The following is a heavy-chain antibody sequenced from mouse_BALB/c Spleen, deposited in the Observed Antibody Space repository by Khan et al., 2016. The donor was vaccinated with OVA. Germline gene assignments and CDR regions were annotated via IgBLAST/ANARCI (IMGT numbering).Heavy chain of an antibody. CDR2: IFPGDGST. CDR3: AREEGNYDYFDY. CDR1: GYTFTSYD. J-gene: IGHJ2*01. D-gene: IGHD2-1*01. Sequence: QVQLKESGAELVKPGASVKLSCKASGYTFTSYDINWVRQRPEQGLGWIGWIFPGDGSTKYNEKFKGKATLTTDKSSSTAYMQLSRLTSEDSAVYFCAREEGNYDYFDYWGQGTTLTVSS. V-gene: IGHV1-85*01.